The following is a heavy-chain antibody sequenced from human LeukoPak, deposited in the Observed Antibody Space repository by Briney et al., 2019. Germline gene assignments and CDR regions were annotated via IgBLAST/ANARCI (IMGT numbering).Heavy chain of an antibody. CDR1: GYSISSGYY. CDR3: ASSGYYYYKGGFDY. D-gene: IGHD3-22*01. J-gene: IGHJ4*02. Sequence: SETLSLTCTVSGYSISSGYYWGWIRQPPGKGLAWIGSIYHSGSTYYNPSLKSRVTISVDTSKNQFSLKLSSVTAADTAVYYCASSGYYYYKGGFDYWGQGTLVTVSS. CDR2: IYHSGST. V-gene: IGHV4-38-2*02.